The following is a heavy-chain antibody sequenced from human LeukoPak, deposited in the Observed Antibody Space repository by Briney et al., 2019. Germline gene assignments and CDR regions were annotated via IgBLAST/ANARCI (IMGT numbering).Heavy chain of an antibody. Sequence: GGSLRLSCAASGFTVRSDYMSWVRQAPGKGLEWVSIIYSGGDTYYADSVEGRFTISRDNSKNTLYLQMNSLRAEDTAVYFCARTPAGSGNWFDPWGQGTLVTVSS. CDR2: IYSGGDT. V-gene: IGHV3-53*01. J-gene: IGHJ5*02. CDR1: GFTVRSDY. D-gene: IGHD6-13*01. CDR3: ARTPAGSGNWFDP.